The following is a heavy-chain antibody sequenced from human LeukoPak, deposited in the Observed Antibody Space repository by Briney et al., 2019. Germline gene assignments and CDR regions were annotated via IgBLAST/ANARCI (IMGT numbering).Heavy chain of an antibody. D-gene: IGHD2-8*02. J-gene: IGHJ5*02. Sequence: GESLKISCKGSGYSFTSYWIAWVRQMPGKGLEWIGIIYPGDSETRYSPSFQGQVTISADKSISTAYLQWSSLKTSDTAMYYCARRPSGGSTWFDPWGQGTLVTVSS. CDR1: GYSFTSYW. CDR3: ARRPSGGSTWFDP. CDR2: IYPGDSET. V-gene: IGHV5-51*01.